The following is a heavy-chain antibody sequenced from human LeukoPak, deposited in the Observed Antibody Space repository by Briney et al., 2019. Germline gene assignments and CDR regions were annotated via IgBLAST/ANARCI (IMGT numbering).Heavy chain of an antibody. V-gene: IGHV3-66*01. CDR2: IYSGGST. CDR1: GFTFSSYA. D-gene: IGHD3-9*01. Sequence: PGGSLRLSCAASGFTFSSYAMSWVRQAPGKGLEWVSVIYSGGSTYYADSVKGRFTISRDNSKNTLYLQMNSLRAEDTAVYYCAREGAYYDILTGPTSFFDYWGQGTLVTVSS. J-gene: IGHJ4*02. CDR3: AREGAYYDILTGPTSFFDY.